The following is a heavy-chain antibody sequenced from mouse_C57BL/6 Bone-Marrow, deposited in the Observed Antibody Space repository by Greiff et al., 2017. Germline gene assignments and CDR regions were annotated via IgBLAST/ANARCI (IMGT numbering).Heavy chain of an antibody. CDR3: ARRTMVTTRAWFAY. J-gene: IGHJ3*01. CDR1: GYTFTSYG. CDR2: IYPRSGNT. Sequence: ESGAELARPGASVKLSCKASGYTFTSYGISWVKQRTGQGLEWIGEIYPRSGNTYYNEKFKGKATLTADKSSSTAYMELRSLTSEDSAVYFCARRTMVTTRAWFAYWGQGTLVTVSA. D-gene: IGHD2-2*01. V-gene: IGHV1-81*01.